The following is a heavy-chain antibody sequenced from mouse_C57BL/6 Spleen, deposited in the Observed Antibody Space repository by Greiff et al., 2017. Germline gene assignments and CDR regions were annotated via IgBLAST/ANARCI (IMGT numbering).Heavy chain of an antibody. V-gene: IGHV1-64*01. D-gene: IGHD4-1*01. J-gene: IGHJ4*01. CDR1: GYTFTSYW. Sequence: VQLQQPGAELVKPGASVKLSCKASGYTFTSYWMHWVKQRPGQGLEWIGMIHPNSGSTNYNEKLKSKATLTVDKSSSTAYMQLSSLTSEDSAVYYCARSTGTPMDYWGQGTSVTVSS. CDR2: IHPNSGST. CDR3: ARSTGTPMDY.